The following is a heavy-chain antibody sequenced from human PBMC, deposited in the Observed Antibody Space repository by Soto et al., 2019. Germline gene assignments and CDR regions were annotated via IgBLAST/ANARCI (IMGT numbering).Heavy chain of an antibody. V-gene: IGHV3-15*01. CDR3: TKDDPINRN. CDR2: IKSKTDGGTT. Sequence: EVQLVESGGGLVNPGGSLRLSCAASGFTFSNAWMSWVRQAPGKGLEWVGRIKSKTDGGTTDYAAPVKGRFTISRDDSKNMVFLQMNSLKIEDTAVYYCTKDDPINRNWGQGTLVTVSS. CDR1: GFTFSNAW. J-gene: IGHJ4*02.